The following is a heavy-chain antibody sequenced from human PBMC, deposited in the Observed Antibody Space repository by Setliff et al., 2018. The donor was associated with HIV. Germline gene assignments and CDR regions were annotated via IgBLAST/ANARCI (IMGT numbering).Heavy chain of an antibody. V-gene: IGHV4-59*08. J-gene: IGHJ4*02. CDR1: GGSISIYY. D-gene: IGHD1-1*01. CDR3: VTGRDAYKTRY. Sequence: PSETLSLTCTVPGGSISIYYWSWIRQPPGKGLEWIGYINYSGSTNYNPSLKSRVTISVDTSKNQFSLKLTSVTAADTAVYYCVTGRDAYKTRYWGQGILVTVSS. CDR2: INYSGST.